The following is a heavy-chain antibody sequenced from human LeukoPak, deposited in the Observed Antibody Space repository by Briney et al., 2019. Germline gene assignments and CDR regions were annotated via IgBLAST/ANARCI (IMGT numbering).Heavy chain of an antibody. Sequence: GGSLRLSCAASGFTFSSYNMNWVRQAPGKGLEWVSSISSSSSYIYYADSVKGRFTISRDNAKNSLYLQMNSLRAEDTAVYYCARAERGGFDYWGQGTLVTVSS. CDR1: GFTFSSYN. D-gene: IGHD1-26*01. J-gene: IGHJ4*02. CDR3: ARAERGGFDY. V-gene: IGHV3-21*01. CDR2: ISSSSSYI.